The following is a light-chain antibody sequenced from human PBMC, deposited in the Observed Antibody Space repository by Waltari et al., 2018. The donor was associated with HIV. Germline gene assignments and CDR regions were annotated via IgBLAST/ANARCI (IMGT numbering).Light chain of an antibody. CDR1: VLPKQY. Sequence: SYELTQPPSVSVSPGQTARITCSGGVLPKQYAYGYQQKPGQAPVVVISKDSERPSGIPERFSGSSSGTTVTLTISGVQAEDEADYYCQSADSSGTYAVFGGGTQLTVL. CDR3: QSADSSGTYAV. V-gene: IGLV3-25*03. CDR2: KDS. J-gene: IGLJ7*01.